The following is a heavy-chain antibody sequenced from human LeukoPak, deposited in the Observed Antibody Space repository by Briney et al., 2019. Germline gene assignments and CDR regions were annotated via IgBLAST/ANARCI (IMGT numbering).Heavy chain of an antibody. V-gene: IGHV3-30*18. CDR2: ISYDGSNK. J-gene: IGHJ5*02. Sequence: PGRSLRLSCAASGFTFSSYGMHWVRQAPGKGLEWVAVISYDGSNKYYADSVKGRFTISRDNSKNTLYLKMNSLGAEDTAVYYCAKGPVPFDPWGQGTLVTVSS. CDR3: AKGPVPFDP. CDR1: GFTFSSYG.